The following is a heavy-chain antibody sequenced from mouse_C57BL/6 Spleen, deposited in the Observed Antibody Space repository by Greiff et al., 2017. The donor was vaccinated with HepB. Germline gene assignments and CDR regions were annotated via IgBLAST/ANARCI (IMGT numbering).Heavy chain of an antibody. Sequence: EVQLQQSGPELVKPGASVKISCKASGYTFTDYYMNWVKQSHGKSLEWIGDINPNNGGTSYNQKFKGKATLTVDKSSSQAYMELRSLTSEDSAVYYCASYYGSSYNWYFDVWGTGTTVTVSS. CDR3: ASYYGSSYNWYFDV. CDR2: INPNNGGT. D-gene: IGHD1-1*01. CDR1: GYTFTDYY. V-gene: IGHV1-26*01. J-gene: IGHJ1*03.